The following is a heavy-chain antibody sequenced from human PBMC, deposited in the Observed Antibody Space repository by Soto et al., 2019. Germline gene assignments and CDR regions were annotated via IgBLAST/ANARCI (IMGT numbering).Heavy chain of an antibody. CDR1: GFSFSNAW. J-gene: IGHJ4*02. V-gene: IGHV3-53*01. CDR3: ARALGSSTDY. CDR2: IYSGGST. Sequence: PGGSLRLSCAASGFSFSNAWMNWVRQAPGKGLEWVSVIYSGGSTYYADSVKGRFTISRDNSKNTLYLQMNSLRVEDTAVYYCARALGSSTDYWGQGTLVTVSS. D-gene: IGHD2-15*01.